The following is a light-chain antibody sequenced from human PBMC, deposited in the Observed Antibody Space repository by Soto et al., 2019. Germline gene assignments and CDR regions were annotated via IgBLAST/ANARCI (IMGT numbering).Light chain of an antibody. V-gene: IGKV3-20*01. CDR1: QSVSSSY. CDR3: QQYGSAPWT. J-gene: IGKJ1*01. Sequence: EIVLTQSPSTLSLSPGERATLSCRASQSVSSSYLAWYQQKPGQAPRLLIYGASSRATGIPDRFSGSGSGTDLTLTISRLEPEDFAVYYCQQYGSAPWTFGQGTKVEIK. CDR2: GAS.